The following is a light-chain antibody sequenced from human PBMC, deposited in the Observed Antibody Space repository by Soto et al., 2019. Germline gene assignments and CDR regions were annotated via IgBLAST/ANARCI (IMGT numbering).Light chain of an antibody. V-gene: IGLV3-25*03. Sequence: SYELTQPPSVSVSPRQTARITCSGDALPKQYAYWYQQKPGQAPVLVIYKDSERPSGIPERFSGSSSGTTVTLTISGVQAEDEADYYCQSADSSGHVVFGGGTKLTVL. CDR1: ALPKQY. CDR2: KDS. J-gene: IGLJ2*01. CDR3: QSADSSGHVV.